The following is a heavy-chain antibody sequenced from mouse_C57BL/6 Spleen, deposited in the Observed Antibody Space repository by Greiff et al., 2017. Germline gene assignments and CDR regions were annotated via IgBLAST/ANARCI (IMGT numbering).Heavy chain of an antibody. D-gene: IGHD2-4*01. J-gene: IGHJ2*01. CDR1: GYSFTGYF. CDR2: INPYNGDT. V-gene: IGHV1-20*01. CDR3: ATYDYDDYFDY. Sequence: EVKVEESGPELVKPGDSVKISCKASGYSFTGYFMNWVMQSHGKSLEWIGRINPYNGDTFYNQKFKGKATLTVDKSSSTAHMELRSLTSEDSAVYYCATYDYDDYFDYWGQGTTLTVSS.